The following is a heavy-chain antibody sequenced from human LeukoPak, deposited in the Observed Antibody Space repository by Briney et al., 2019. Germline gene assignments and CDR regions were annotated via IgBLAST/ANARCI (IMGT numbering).Heavy chain of an antibody. D-gene: IGHD1-1*01. CDR1: GESFSGYY. V-gene: IGHV4-34*01. CDR2: INHSGST. Sequence: SETLSLTCAVYGESFSGYYWSWIRQPPGKGLEWIGEINHSGSTNYNPSLKSRVTISVDTSKNQFSLKLSSVTAADTAVYYCARGRTEGKIPYVDYWGQGTLVTVSS. CDR3: ARGRTEGKIPYVDY. J-gene: IGHJ4*02.